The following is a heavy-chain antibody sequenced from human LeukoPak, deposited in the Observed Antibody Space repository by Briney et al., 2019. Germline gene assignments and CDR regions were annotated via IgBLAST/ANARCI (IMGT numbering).Heavy chain of an antibody. V-gene: IGHV4-59*01. CDR2: IYYSGST. CDR3: ARDKPHLRPLDI. J-gene: IGHJ3*02. CDR1: GGSINSYY. Sequence: SEALSPTFPVSGGSINSYYWGWVRPPPREGPEWIGYIYYSGSTNCNPSLKSRVTISVDTSKNQFSLKLSSVTAADTAVYYCARDKPHLRPLDIWGQGTMVTVSS.